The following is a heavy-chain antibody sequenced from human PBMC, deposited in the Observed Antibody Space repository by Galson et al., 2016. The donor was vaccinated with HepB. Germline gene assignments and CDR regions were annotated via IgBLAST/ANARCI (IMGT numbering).Heavy chain of an antibody. V-gene: IGHV3-11*01. D-gene: IGHD3-10*01. Sequence: SLRLSCAASGMTFSDSYMSWIRQSPGRGLEWVAYISSASATISYADSVRGRFTISRDNRRSLLFLEMNSLRAEATALYYCANDQKPRGPDYWGQGTLVTVSS. CDR1: GMTFSDSY. CDR2: ISSASATI. J-gene: IGHJ4*02. CDR3: ANDQKPRGPDY.